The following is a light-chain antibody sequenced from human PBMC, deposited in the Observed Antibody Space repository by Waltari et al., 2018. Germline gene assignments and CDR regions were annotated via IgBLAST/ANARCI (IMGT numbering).Light chain of an antibody. CDR3: QTWGTGIWV. CDR1: SGHSSNV. J-gene: IGLJ3*02. Sequence: QLVLTQSPSASASLGASVKITCTLSSGHSSNVVAWHQQQPEKGPRYLMKVNSDGSHSKGDGIPDRFSGSSSGAKRYLTISSLQSDDEADYYCQTWGTGIWVFGGGTRLTVL. CDR2: VNSDGSH. V-gene: IGLV4-69*01.